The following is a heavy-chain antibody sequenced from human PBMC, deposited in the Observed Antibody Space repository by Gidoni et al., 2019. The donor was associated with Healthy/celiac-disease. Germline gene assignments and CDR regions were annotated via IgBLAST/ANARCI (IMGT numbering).Heavy chain of an antibody. Sequence: EVQLVESGGGLVKPGGSLRLSCAASGFTFSNAWMSWVRQAPGKGLEWVGRIKSKTDGGTTDYAAPVKGRFTISRDDSKNTLYLQMNSLKTEDTAVYYCTTVGRPRYFDWLSRHHYYFDYWGQGTLVTVSS. CDR2: IKSKTDGGTT. CDR3: TTVGRPRYFDWLSRHHYYFDY. D-gene: IGHD3-9*01. CDR1: GFTFSNAW. V-gene: IGHV3-15*01. J-gene: IGHJ4*02.